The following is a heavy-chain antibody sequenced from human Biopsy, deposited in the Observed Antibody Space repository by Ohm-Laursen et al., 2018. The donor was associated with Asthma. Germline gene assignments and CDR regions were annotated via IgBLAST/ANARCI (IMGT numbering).Heavy chain of an antibody. D-gene: IGHD4-17*01. CDR1: GGYTGSSDHH. CDR2: VFWSGST. V-gene: IGHV4-30-4*01. Sequence: SETLSLTCRVSGGYTGSSDHHWAWIRQVPGKGLEWIGFVFWSGSTHYSRSLERRVSISIDTATNEFSMKLWSVTPADTAVYFCARVVSYGDIYFGIDVWGPGNTV. J-gene: IGHJ6*02. CDR3: ARVVSYGDIYFGIDV.